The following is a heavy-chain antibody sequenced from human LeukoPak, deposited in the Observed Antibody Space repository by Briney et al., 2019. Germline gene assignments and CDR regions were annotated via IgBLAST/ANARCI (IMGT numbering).Heavy chain of an antibody. CDR2: IYPGDSDI. J-gene: IGHJ4*02. D-gene: IGHD6-6*01. CDR3: ARHGRYSSSPSGWSDY. CDR1: GHSFTDYW. Sequence: GESLKISCKGSGHSFTDYWIGWVRPMPGKGLEWMGIIYPGDSDIRYSPSFKGQVTISADKSITTAYLEWSSLQASDTAMYYCARHGRYSSSPSGWSDYWGQGTMVTVSS. V-gene: IGHV5-51*01.